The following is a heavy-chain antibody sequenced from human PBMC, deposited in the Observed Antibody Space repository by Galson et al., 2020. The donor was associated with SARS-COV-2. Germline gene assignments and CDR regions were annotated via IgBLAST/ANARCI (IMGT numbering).Heavy chain of an antibody. CDR2: IYPGDSDT. Sequence: GESLKISCKGSGYIFSNHWIAWVRQMPGKGLEWMGIIYPGDSDTRYSPSFQGQVTISADKSISTAYLQWSSLKASDTAMYYCARLDTECSDGVCTMGLMDGWGKGTTVTVSS. D-gene: IGHD3-3*01. J-gene: IGHJ6*04. V-gene: IGHV5-51*01. CDR3: ARLDTECSDGVCTMGLMDG. CDR1: GYIFSNHW.